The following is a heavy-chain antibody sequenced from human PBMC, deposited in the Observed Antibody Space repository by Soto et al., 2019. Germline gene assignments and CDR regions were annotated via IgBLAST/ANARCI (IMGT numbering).Heavy chain of an antibody. CDR3: AKCMGSTSCRNSDY. V-gene: IGHV3-23*01. CDR2: ISGSGGST. CDR1: GFTFSTYG. D-gene: IGHD2-2*01. J-gene: IGHJ4*02. Sequence: EVQLLESGGGLIQPGGSLRLSCAASGFTFSTYGMSWVRQAPGKGLEWVSGISGSGGSTSYADSVKGRFTISRDNSKNTLYVQMNSLRAEDTAVYYCAKCMGSTSCRNSDYWGQGTLVTVSS.